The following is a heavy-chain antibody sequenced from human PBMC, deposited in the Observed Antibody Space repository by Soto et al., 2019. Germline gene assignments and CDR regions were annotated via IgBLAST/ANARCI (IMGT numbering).Heavy chain of an antibody. J-gene: IGHJ4*02. Sequence: EVQVLESGGGLVQPGGSLRLSCAASGFTFSRYAMSWVRQAPGQGLEWVSAISGSGSNPYYADSVKGRFTISRDNSKNTLYLQMNSLRAEDTARYYCAKTASMTIRDGFDHWGQGTLVTVSS. CDR2: ISGSGSNP. D-gene: IGHD4-17*01. V-gene: IGHV3-23*01. CDR1: GFTFSRYA. CDR3: AKTASMTIRDGFDH.